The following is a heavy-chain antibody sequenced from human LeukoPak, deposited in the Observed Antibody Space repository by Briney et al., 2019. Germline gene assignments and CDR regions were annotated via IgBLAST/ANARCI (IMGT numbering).Heavy chain of an antibody. CDR2: INQGGSDK. D-gene: IGHD1-14*01. J-gene: IGHJ4*02. CDR1: GFTFSGHW. Sequence: GGSLRLSCAASGFTFSGHWMSWVRQAPGKGLEWVANINQGGSDKYYVDSVKGRFTISRDNANNLLYLQMNSLRGEDTAVYYCTRDRSRAEDDWGKGTLVTVSS. CDR3: TRDRSRAEDD. V-gene: IGHV3-7*01.